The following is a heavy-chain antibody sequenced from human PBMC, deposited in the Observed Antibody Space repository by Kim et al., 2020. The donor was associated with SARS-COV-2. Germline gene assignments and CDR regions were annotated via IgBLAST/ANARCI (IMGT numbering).Heavy chain of an antibody. CDR2: INAGNGNT. V-gene: IGHV1-3*01. J-gene: IGHJ5*02. Sequence: ASVKVSCKPSGYTFTSYAMHWVRQAPGQRLEWMGWINAGNGNTKYSQKFPGRVTITRDTSASTAYMELSSLRSEDTAVYYCARGVSFYRGLAWFDPWGQGTLVTVSS. CDR1: GYTFTSYA. D-gene: IGHD1-26*01. CDR3: ARGVSFYRGLAWFDP.